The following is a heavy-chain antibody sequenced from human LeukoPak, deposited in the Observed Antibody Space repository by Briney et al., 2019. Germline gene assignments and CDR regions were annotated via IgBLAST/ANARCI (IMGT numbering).Heavy chain of an antibody. Sequence: SETLSLTCTVSGGSISSGDYYWSWIRQPPGKGLEWIGYIYYSGSTYYNPSLKSRVTISVDTSKNQFSLKLSSVTAADTAVYYCARARTDYGDPPDYWGQGTLVTVSS. CDR3: ARARTDYGDPPDY. D-gene: IGHD4-17*01. J-gene: IGHJ4*02. CDR2: IYYSGST. V-gene: IGHV4-30-4*01. CDR1: GGSISSGDYY.